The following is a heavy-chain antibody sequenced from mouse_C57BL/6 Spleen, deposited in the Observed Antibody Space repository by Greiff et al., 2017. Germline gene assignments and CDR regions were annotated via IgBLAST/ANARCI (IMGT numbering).Heavy chain of an antibody. J-gene: IGHJ2*01. D-gene: IGHD2-4*01. CDR3: ARWHDWYLDY. V-gene: IGHV1-22*01. CDR2: INPNNGGT. Sequence: VQLKESGPELVKPGASVKMSCKASGYTFTDYNMHWVKQSHGKSLEWIGYINPNNGGTSYNQKFKGKATLTVNKSSSTAYMELRSLTSEDSAVYNCARWHDWYLDYGGQGTTLTVSS. CDR1: GYTFTDYN.